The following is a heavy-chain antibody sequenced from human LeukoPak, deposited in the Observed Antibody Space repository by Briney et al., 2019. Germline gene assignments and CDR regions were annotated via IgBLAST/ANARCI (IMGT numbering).Heavy chain of an antibody. J-gene: IGHJ3*02. CDR1: GFTFSNAW. D-gene: IGHD1-7*01. V-gene: IGHV3-15*05. Sequence: NPGGSLRLSCAASGFTFSNAWMSWVRQAPGKGLEWVGRIKSKTDGGTTDYAAPVKGRFTISRDNAKNSLYLQMNSLRAEDMALYYCAKDIESRGWNYDAFDIWGQGTMVTVSS. CDR2: IKSKTDGGTT. CDR3: AKDIESRGWNYDAFDI.